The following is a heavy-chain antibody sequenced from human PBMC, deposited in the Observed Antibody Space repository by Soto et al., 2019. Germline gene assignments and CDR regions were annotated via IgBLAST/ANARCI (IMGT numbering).Heavy chain of an antibody. CDR3: ASAAAAGTTNYYFGMDV. D-gene: IGHD6-13*01. CDR1: GYIFTNYA. J-gene: IGHJ6*02. CDR2: LNADNGNT. V-gene: IGHV1-3*01. Sequence: ASVKVSCKASGYIFTNYAIHWVRQAPGQRLEWMGWLNADNGNTKYSQSFQGRVTITRDRSASTAYMELSSLRSEDTALYYCASAAAAGTTNYYFGMDVCGHGTTVTVS.